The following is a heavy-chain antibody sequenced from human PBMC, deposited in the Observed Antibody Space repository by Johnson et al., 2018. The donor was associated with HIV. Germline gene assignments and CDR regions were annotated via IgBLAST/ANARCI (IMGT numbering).Heavy chain of an antibody. D-gene: IGHD1-26*01. CDR3: AKESKWESRTPHAFDM. Sequence: VQLVESGGGLVQPGGSLRLSCAASGFTFSSYGMHWVRQAPGKGLEWVAVISYDGSTKYYIDSVKGRFTVSRDNSKNTLYLQMKSLGPEDTAVYYCAKESKWESRTPHAFDMWGQGTMVTVSS. CDR2: ISYDGSTK. J-gene: IGHJ3*02. V-gene: IGHV3-30*18. CDR1: GFTFSSYG.